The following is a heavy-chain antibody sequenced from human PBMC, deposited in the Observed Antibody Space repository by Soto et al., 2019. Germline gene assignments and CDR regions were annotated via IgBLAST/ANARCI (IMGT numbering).Heavy chain of an antibody. CDR3: ARADCSGGSCYSYGMDV. Sequence: QVQLVQSGAEVKKPGASVKVSGKASGYTFTGYYMHWVRQAPGQGLEWMGWINPNIGGTNYAQKIQRWVTMTRDTSIRTAYMELSRMRSDDTAVYYCARADCSGGSCYSYGMDVWGQGTTVTVSS. CDR2: INPNIGGT. J-gene: IGHJ6*02. CDR1: GYTFTGYY. D-gene: IGHD2-15*01. V-gene: IGHV1-2*04.